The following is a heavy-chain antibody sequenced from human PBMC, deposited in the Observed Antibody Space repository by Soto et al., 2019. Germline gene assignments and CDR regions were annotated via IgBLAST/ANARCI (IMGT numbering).Heavy chain of an antibody. V-gene: IGHV4-34*01. D-gene: IGHD3-16*02. Sequence: QVQLQQWGAGLLKPSETLSLTCAVYGGSFSGYYWSWIRQPPGKGLEWIGEINHSGSTNYNPSLKSRVTISVDTSKNQFSLKLSSVTAADTAVYYCARGPEQPTPGGSLYYFDYWGQGTLVTVSS. J-gene: IGHJ4*02. CDR2: INHSGST. CDR1: GGSFSGYY. CDR3: ARGPEQPTPGGSLYYFDY.